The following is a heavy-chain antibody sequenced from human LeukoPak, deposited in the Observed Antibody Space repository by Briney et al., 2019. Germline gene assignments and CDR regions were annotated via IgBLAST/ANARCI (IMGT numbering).Heavy chain of an antibody. Sequence: GGSLRLSCAASGFTVSSNYMSWVRQVPGKGLEWVSIIYSGGSTYYADSVKGRFTISRDNSRNTVYLQMNSLRAEDTAVYYCARPAYYYGSAPFDYWGQGTLVTVSS. V-gene: IGHV3-66*04. CDR2: IYSGGST. D-gene: IGHD3-10*01. CDR3: ARPAYYYGSAPFDY. CDR1: GFTVSSNY. J-gene: IGHJ4*02.